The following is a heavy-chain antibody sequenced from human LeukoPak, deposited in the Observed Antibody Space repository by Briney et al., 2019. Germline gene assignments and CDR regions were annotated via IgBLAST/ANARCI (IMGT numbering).Heavy chain of an antibody. CDR1: GGSISSSSYY. J-gene: IGHJ4*02. Sequence: SETLSLTCTVSGGSISSSSYYWGCIRPPPGKGLEWIRSISYSEPTYHNPSLISRVTISVDPSTNSLSLKLSSVTAADTAVYYCARASCGCTSDGHYFDYWGQGTLVTVSS. V-gene: IGHV4-39*07. CDR2: ISYSEPT. CDR3: ARASCGCTSDGHYFDY. D-gene: IGHD6-19*01.